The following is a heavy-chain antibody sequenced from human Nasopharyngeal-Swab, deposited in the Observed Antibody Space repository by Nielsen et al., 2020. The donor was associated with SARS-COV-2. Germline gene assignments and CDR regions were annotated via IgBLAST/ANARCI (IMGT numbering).Heavy chain of an antibody. CDR3: ARDAAGYCSSTSCYAGTGMDV. V-gene: IGHV4-30-4*01. Sequence: RQAPGKGLEWIGYIYYSGSTYYNPSLKSRVTISVDMSKNQFSLKLSSVTAADTAVYYCARDAAGYCSSTSCYAGTGMDVWGQGTTVTVSS. CDR2: IYYSGST. J-gene: IGHJ6*02. D-gene: IGHD2-2*01.